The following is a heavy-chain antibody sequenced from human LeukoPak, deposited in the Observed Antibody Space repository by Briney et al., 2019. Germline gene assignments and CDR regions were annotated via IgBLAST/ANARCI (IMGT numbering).Heavy chain of an antibody. J-gene: IGHJ4*02. D-gene: IGHD5-12*01. CDR3: ASHGGHDFFDH. V-gene: IGHV3-11*06. CDR1: GLTFDDYY. CDR2: ISNIGGYT. Sequence: GGSLRLSCAASGLTFDDYYMSWIRQAPGKGLEWVSYISNIGGYTAYADSVKGRFTISRDNTKNSLYLQMNSLRAEDTAVYYCASHGGHDFFDHWGQGSLVTVSS.